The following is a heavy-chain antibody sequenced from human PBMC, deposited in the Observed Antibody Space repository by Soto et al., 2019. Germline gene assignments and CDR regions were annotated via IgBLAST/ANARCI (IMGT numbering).Heavy chain of an antibody. CDR3: ARGFPSSSTLGWSDP. D-gene: IGHD6-6*01. CDR1: GYTFLSYY. CDR2: INPRDGST. J-gene: IGHJ5*02. Sequence: ASVKVSCKASGYTFLSYYIRLLQRAPVQVLEWMGTINPRDGSTTYAQKFQGRVIMTRDTSTSIVYMELSSLRSEDTAFYYCARGFPSSSTLGWSDPWGQGTLVTVSS. V-gene: IGHV1-46*01.